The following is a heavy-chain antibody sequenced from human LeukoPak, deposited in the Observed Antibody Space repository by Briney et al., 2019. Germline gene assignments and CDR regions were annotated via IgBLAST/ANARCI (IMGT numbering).Heavy chain of an antibody. CDR2: INPSGGST. CDR1: GYTFTSYY. Sequence: ASVKVSCKASGYTFTSYYMHWVRQAPGQGLEWMGIINPSGGSTSYAQKFQGRVTMTRDTSTSTVYMELSSLRSEDTAIYYCARRSPPDDSSGTDFDCWGQGTLVTVSS. CDR3: ARRSPPDDSSGTDFDC. J-gene: IGHJ4*02. V-gene: IGHV1-46*03. D-gene: IGHD3-22*01.